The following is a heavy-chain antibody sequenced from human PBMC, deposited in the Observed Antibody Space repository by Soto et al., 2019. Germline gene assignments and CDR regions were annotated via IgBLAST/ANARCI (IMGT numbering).Heavy chain of an antibody. D-gene: IGHD6-19*01. Sequence: EVQLLEPGGGLVQPGGPLRLSYAASGFTFSSYWMTWVRQAPGKGLERVANIKQDGSEKYYVDSVKGRFTISRDNAKNSLYLQMNCLRAEDSAVYDCARVSRSSGSLGYWGQGTLVTVSS. J-gene: IGHJ4*02. CDR1: GFTFSSYW. V-gene: IGHV3-7*01. CDR3: ARVSRSSGSLGY. CDR2: IKQDGSEK.